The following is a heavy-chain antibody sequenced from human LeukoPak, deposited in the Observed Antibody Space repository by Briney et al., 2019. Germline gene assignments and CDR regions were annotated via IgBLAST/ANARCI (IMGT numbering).Heavy chain of an antibody. CDR3: VKPRIIGLGWAQFDY. J-gene: IGHJ4*02. Sequence: GGSLRLSCATSGFTFSRSGMTWVRQPPGKGLEWVASFDGNADGTHYADSVKGRCTISRDNSKNTVYLRMNSLRAEDTAIYYCVKPRIIGLGWAQFDYWGQGSLVTVSS. D-gene: IGHD2-15*01. CDR1: GFTFSRSG. V-gene: IGHV3-23*01. CDR2: FDGNADGT.